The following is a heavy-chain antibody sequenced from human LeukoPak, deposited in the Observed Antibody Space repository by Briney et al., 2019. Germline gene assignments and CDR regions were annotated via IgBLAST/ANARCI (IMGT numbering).Heavy chain of an antibody. V-gene: IGHV3-48*03. D-gene: IGHD1-26*01. J-gene: IGHJ4*02. CDR1: GFTFSNYE. Sequence: GGSLRLSCIGSGFTFSNYEMNWVRQAPGKGLEWVSYISLSGSTIYYADSVRGRFTISRDNTKNSLYLQMNSLRAEDTAVYFCARDGRQWEQRPFDYWGQGTPVTVSS. CDR2: ISLSGSTI. CDR3: ARDGRQWEQRPFDY.